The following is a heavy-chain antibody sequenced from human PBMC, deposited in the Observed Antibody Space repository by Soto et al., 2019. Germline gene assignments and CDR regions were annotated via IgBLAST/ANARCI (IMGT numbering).Heavy chain of an antibody. J-gene: IGHJ4*02. D-gene: IGHD2-2*02. CDR2: ISHSGRT. Sequence: QVQLQESGPGLVKPSQTLSLTCTVSGGSISSAAYYWSWIRQHPGKGLEWIGYISHSGRTYYNPSLTSRVLISVATSKNQFSLSLPSVTAADTAVYYCAREYTYGSNFFDCWGQGALVTVSS. CDR3: AREYTYGSNFFDC. CDR1: GGSISSAAYY. V-gene: IGHV4-31*03.